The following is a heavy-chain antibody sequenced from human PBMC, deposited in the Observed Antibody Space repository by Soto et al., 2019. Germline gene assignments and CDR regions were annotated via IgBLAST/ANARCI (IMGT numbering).Heavy chain of an antibody. CDR3: ARDKWIRTALYYYYYGLDG. J-gene: IGHJ6*01. CDR1: GGTFSSYA. V-gene: IGHV1-69*13. Sequence: SVKVSCGASGGTFSSYAMSWVRQGPGQGLEWMGGIIPIFGTANYAQKFQGRVTITADESTSTAYMELSSLRSEDTAVYYCARDKWIRTALYYYYYGLDGWGQGPTVTVSS. D-gene: IGHD5-18*01. CDR2: IIPIFGTA.